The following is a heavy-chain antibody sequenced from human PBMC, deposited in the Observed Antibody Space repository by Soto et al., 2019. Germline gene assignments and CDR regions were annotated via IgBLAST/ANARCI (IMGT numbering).Heavy chain of an antibody. CDR2: ISGYNGNT. CDR3: ARPTDFYYYAMDV. Sequence: QVQLVQSGADVKKPGASVKVSCEASGYTFTSFGINWVRQAPGQGLEWMGWISGYNGNTNYAQNLQDRVTMTRDTSTSTAYMELRSLRSDDTAVYYCARPTDFYYYAMDVWGQGTTVTVSS. J-gene: IGHJ6*02. V-gene: IGHV1-18*01. CDR1: GYTFTSFG.